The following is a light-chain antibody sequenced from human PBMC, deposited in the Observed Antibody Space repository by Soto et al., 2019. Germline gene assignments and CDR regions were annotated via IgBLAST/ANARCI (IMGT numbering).Light chain of an antibody. Sequence: DIQMTQSPSTLSASIGDRVTITCRASQSINNLLAWYQHKPGRAPNLLIYQASFLESGVPSRFSGSGSGTEFTLTISGLQPDDFASYYCQHYNSYPYTFGQGTKVEIK. CDR1: QSINNL. CDR3: QHYNSYPYT. J-gene: IGKJ2*01. V-gene: IGKV1-5*03. CDR2: QAS.